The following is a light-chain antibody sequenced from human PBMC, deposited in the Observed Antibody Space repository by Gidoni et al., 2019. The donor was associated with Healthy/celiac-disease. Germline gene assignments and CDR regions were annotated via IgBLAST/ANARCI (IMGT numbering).Light chain of an antibody. CDR1: QSVSSSY. CDR2: GAS. CDR3: QQYGSSRT. J-gene: IGKJ1*01. Sequence: EIVLTQSPGTLSLSPGERATLSCSASQSVSSSYLAWYQQKPGQATRLLIDGASSRATGIPERFSGSGAGTDFTLTISRLEPEDFAVYYCQQYGSSRTFGQGTKVEIK. V-gene: IGKV3-20*01.